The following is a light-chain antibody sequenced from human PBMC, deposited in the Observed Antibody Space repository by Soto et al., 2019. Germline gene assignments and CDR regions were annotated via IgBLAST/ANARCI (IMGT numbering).Light chain of an antibody. J-gene: IGKJ3*01. Sequence: EIGLTQSPGTLSLSPGERATLSCRASQSVSSSYLAWYQQKPGQAPRLLIYGASSRATGIPDRISGSGSGTDFPLTISRLEPEDFAVYYCQQYGSSPVTFGPGTKVDIK. CDR3: QQYGSSPVT. CDR2: GAS. CDR1: QSVSSSY. V-gene: IGKV3-20*01.